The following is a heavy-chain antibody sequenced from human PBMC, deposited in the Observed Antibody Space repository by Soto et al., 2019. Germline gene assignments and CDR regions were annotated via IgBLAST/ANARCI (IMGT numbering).Heavy chain of an antibody. CDR3: ARDRVVVVVPAALPEEDYYYYGMDV. CDR2: ISSSSSYI. J-gene: IGHJ6*02. Sequence: GGFLRLSCAASGFTFSSYSMNWVRQAPGKGLEWVSSISSSSSYIYYADSVKGRFTISRDNAKNSLYLQMNSLRAEDTAVYYCARDRVVVVVPAALPEEDYYYYGMDVWGQGTTVTVSS. D-gene: IGHD2-2*01. V-gene: IGHV3-21*01. CDR1: GFTFSSYS.